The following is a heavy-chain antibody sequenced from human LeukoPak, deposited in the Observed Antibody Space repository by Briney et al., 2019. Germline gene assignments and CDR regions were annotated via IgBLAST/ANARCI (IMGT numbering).Heavy chain of an antibody. D-gene: IGHD3-22*01. CDR1: GGSISSSNW. CDR2: IYHSGST. Sequence: PSETLSLTCAVSGGSISSSNWWSWVRQPPRKGLEWIGEIYHSGSTNYNPSLKSRVTISVDKSKNQFSLKLSSVTAADTAVYYCASRNYYDSRYADYWGQGTLVTVSS. J-gene: IGHJ4*02. CDR3: ASRNYYDSRYADY. V-gene: IGHV4-4*02.